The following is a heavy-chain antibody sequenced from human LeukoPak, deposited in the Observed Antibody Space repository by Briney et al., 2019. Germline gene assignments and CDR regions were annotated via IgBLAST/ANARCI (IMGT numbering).Heavy chain of an antibody. Sequence: GGSLRLSCAASGFTFSTYWMHWVRQAPGKGLEWVANIRQDGSEKYYVDSVKGRFTISRDNAKNSVYLQMNSLRAEDTAVYYCARYTLNSGWYYFDYWGQGTLVTVSS. CDR1: GFTFSTYW. J-gene: IGHJ4*02. CDR2: IRQDGSEK. V-gene: IGHV3-7*04. CDR3: ARYTLNSGWYYFDY. D-gene: IGHD6-19*01.